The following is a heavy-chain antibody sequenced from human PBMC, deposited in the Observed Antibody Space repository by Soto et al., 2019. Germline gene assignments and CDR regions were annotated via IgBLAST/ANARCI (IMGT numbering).Heavy chain of an antibody. CDR2: MNPNSGNT. Sequence: ASVKVSCKASGYTFTSYDINWVRQATGQGLEWMGWMNPNSGNTGYAQKFQGRVTMTRNTSISTAYMELSSLRSEDTAMYYCARKGSSWYNWFDPWGQGTLVTVSS. J-gene: IGHJ5*02. CDR3: ARKGSSWYNWFDP. CDR1: GYTFTSYD. D-gene: IGHD6-13*01. V-gene: IGHV1-8*01.